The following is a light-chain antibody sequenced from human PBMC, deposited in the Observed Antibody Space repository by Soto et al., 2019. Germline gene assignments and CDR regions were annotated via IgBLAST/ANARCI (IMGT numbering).Light chain of an antibody. V-gene: IGKV1-39*01. CDR3: QQTYSTPYT. Sequence: DLQMTQSPSSLSASVGDRVTITCRASQSIYSSLNWYQQKPGKAPKLLIYAASSLQSGVPSRFSGRGSGTDFTLTISSLQPEDFATYYCQQTYSTPYTFGQGTKLEIK. CDR2: AAS. J-gene: IGKJ2*01. CDR1: QSIYSS.